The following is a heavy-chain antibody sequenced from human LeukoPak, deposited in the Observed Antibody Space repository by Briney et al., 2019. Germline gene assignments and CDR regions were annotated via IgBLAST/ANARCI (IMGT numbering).Heavy chain of an antibody. Sequence: GGSLRLSCAASGFTFSSYDMHWVRQAPGKGLEWVAVLWYDGNNRYYADTVKGRFTISRDNSKNTLYLQMNSLRAEDTAVYYCARESAAGTCDYWGQGTLVTVSS. V-gene: IGHV3-33*01. D-gene: IGHD6-13*01. J-gene: IGHJ4*02. CDR1: GFTFSSYD. CDR3: ARESAAGTCDY. CDR2: LWYDGNNR.